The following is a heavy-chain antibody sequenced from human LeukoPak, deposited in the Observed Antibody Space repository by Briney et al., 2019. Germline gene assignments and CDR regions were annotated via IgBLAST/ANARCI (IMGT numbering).Heavy chain of an antibody. D-gene: IGHD1-7*01. CDR3: ARAYNWNYGWFDP. J-gene: IGHJ5*02. CDR2: FYHSGST. Sequence: SQTLSLTCAVSGGSISSGGYSWSWIRQPPGKGLEWIGYFYHSGSTYYNPSLKSRVTISVDRSKNQFSLKLSSVTAADTTVYYCARAYNWNYGWFDPWGQGTLVTVSS. V-gene: IGHV4-30-2*01. CDR1: GGSISSGGYS.